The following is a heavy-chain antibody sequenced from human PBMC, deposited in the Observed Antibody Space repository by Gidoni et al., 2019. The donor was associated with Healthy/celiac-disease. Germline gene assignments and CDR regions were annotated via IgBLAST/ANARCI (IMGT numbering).Heavy chain of an antibody. J-gene: IGHJ3*02. Sequence: EVQLVESGGHLAQPGGSLRLSCAASGFTFSTNSMHWVRQAPGKGLEWISYISSAGATIYYADSVKGRFTISRDNARNSLSLQLSSLRAEDTAVYYCARGVHAFDIWGQGTMVTVSS. CDR1: GFTFSTNS. V-gene: IGHV3-48*01. CDR3: ARGVHAFDI. CDR2: ISSAGATI.